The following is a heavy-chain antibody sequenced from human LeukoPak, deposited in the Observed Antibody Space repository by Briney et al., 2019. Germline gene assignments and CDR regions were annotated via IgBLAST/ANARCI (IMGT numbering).Heavy chain of an antibody. CDR2: ISYDGSNK. CDR1: GFTFSSYA. CDR3: ARAGSSGYYFFGTYYFDY. D-gene: IGHD3-22*01. J-gene: IGHJ4*02. V-gene: IGHV3-30*04. Sequence: GRSLRLSCAASGFTFSSYAMHWVRQAPGKGLEWVAVISYDGSNKYYADSVKGRFTISRDNSKNTLYLQMNSLRAEDMAVYYCARAGSSGYYFFGTYYFDYWGQGTLVTVSS.